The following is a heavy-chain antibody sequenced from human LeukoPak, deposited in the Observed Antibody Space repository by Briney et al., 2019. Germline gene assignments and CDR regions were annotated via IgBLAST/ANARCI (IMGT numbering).Heavy chain of an antibody. J-gene: IGHJ4*02. V-gene: IGHV3-21*01. CDR1: GFTFSSYS. D-gene: IGHD2-21*02. CDR2: ISSSSSYI. CDR3: AREEVTEQGYFDY. Sequence: GGSLRLCCAASGFTFSSYSMNWVRQAPGKGLEWVSSISSSSSYIYYADSVKGRFTISRDNAKNSLYLQMNSLRAEDTAVYYCAREEVTEQGYFDYWGQGTLVTVSS.